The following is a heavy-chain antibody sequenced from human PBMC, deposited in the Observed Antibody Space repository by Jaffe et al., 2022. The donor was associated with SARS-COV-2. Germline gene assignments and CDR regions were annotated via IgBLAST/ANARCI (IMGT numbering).Heavy chain of an antibody. V-gene: IGHV4-30-4*01. CDR2: IYYSGST. CDR3: ARGGDYDILTGYSPYYGMDV. CDR1: GGSISSGDYY. D-gene: IGHD3-9*01. Sequence: QVQLQESGPGLVKPSQTLSLTCTVSGGSISSGDYYWSWIRQPPGKGLEWIGYIYYSGSTYYNPSLKSRVTISVDTSKNQFSLKLSSVTAADTAVYYCARGGDYDILTGYSPYYGMDVWGQGTTVTVSS. J-gene: IGHJ6*02.